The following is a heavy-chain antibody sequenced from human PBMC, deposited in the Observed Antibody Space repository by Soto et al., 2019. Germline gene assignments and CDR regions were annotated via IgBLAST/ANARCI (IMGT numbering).Heavy chain of an antibody. CDR2: IDPSDSYT. Sequence: PGESLKISCKGSGYSFTSYWISWVRQMPGKGLEWMGRIDPSDSYTNYSPSFQGHVTISADKSISTAYLQWSSMKASDTAMYYCARRAIAAAGSTANDAFDIWGQGTMVTVSS. CDR1: GYSFTSYW. D-gene: IGHD6-13*01. J-gene: IGHJ3*02. V-gene: IGHV5-10-1*01. CDR3: ARRAIAAAGSTANDAFDI.